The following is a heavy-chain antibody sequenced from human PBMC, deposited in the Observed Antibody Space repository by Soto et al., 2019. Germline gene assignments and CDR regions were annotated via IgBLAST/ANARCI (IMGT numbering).Heavy chain of an antibody. V-gene: IGHV1-69*01. Sequence: QVQLVQSGAEVKKPGSSVKVSCKASGGTFSSYAISWVRQAPGQGLEWMGGIIPIFGTANYAQKFQGRVTITADESTRTAYMELSSLRTEDTAVYYWARDKVGYYDSSVYYRGSVPPDYYYGMDVWGQGTTVTVSS. CDR3: ARDKVGYYDSSVYYRGSVPPDYYYGMDV. CDR1: GGTFSSYA. D-gene: IGHD3-22*01. CDR2: IIPIFGTA. J-gene: IGHJ6*02.